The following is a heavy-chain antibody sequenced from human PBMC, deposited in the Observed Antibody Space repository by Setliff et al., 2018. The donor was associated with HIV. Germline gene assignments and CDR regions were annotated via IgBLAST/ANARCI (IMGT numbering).Heavy chain of an antibody. V-gene: IGHV4-38-2*02. CDR2: IHDSGRT. J-gene: IGHJ4*02. D-gene: IGHD3-22*01. CDR1: GYSLTSGYY. CDR3: AREDSSYHYFDS. Sequence: SETLSLTCGVSGYSLTSGYYWGWIRQPPGKGLEWIGSIHDSGRTYYNPSLKSQVTISVDTSKNQFSLKLSSVTAVDTAVYWCAREDSSYHYFDSWGQGMLVTVSS.